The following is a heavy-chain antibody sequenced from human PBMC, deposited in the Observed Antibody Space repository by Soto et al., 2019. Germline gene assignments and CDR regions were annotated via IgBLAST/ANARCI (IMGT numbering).Heavy chain of an antibody. Sequence: SVKVSCKASGGTFSSYAISWVRQAPGQGLEWMGGIIPIFGTANYAQKFRGRVTITADESTSTAYMELSSLRSEDTAVYYCARVTYYYDSSGYLFDYWGQGTLVTVSS. D-gene: IGHD3-22*01. CDR1: GGTFSSYA. CDR3: ARVTYYYDSSGYLFDY. J-gene: IGHJ4*02. CDR2: IIPIFGTA. V-gene: IGHV1-69*13.